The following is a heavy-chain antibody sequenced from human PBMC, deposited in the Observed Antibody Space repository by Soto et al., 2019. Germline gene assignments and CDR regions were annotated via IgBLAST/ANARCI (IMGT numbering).Heavy chain of an antibody. J-gene: IGHJ6*02. Sequence: GGSLRLSCAASGFTFSSHEMNWVRQAPGKGLEWVSYISSSGSTIYYADSVKGRFTTSRDNAKNSLYPQMNSLRAEDTAVYYCARAELYGMDVWGQGTTVTVSS. CDR2: ISSSGSTI. D-gene: IGHD2-15*01. V-gene: IGHV3-48*03. CDR1: GFTFSSHE. CDR3: ARAELYGMDV.